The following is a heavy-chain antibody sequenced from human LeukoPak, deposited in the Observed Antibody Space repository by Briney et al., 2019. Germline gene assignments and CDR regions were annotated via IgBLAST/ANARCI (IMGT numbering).Heavy chain of an antibody. CDR2: ISYDGSNK. V-gene: IGHV3-30*18. D-gene: IGHD2-2*01. CDR3: AKDVIVVVPAANWFDP. Sequence: GGSLRLSCAASGFTFSSYGMHWVRQAPGKGLEWVAVISYDGSNKYYADSVKGRFTISRDNSKNTLYLQMNSLRAEDTAVYYCAKDVIVVVPAANWFDPWGRGTLVTVSS. CDR1: GFTFSSYG. J-gene: IGHJ5*02.